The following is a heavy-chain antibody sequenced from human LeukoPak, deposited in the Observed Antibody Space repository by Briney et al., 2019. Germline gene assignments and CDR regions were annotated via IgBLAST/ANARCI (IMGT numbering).Heavy chain of an antibody. Sequence: ASVKVSCKASGYTFSDYGLSWVRQAPGRGLEWMGWTCGFNGNINYAQTLRGRVTMTTDTSTSTAYMELRSLRSDDTAVYDCARDFLSYYGTEDHCEDTFDIWGQGTMVTVSS. CDR3: ARDFLSYYGTEDHCEDTFDI. J-gene: IGHJ3*02. CDR2: TCGFNGNI. CDR1: GYTFSDYG. V-gene: IGHV1-18*01. D-gene: IGHD2-8*02.